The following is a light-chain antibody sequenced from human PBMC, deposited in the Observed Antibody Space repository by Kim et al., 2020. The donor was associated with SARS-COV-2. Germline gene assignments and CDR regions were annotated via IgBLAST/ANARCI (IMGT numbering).Light chain of an antibody. V-gene: IGLV2-8*01. Sequence: QSVTISCTGTSSDVCGYNYVSWYQQHPGKAPKLMIYEVSKRPSGVPDRFSGSKSGNTASLTVSGLQAEDEADYYCSSYAGSSLYVFGTGTKVTVL. CDR3: SSYAGSSLYV. J-gene: IGLJ1*01. CDR1: SSDVCGYNY. CDR2: EVS.